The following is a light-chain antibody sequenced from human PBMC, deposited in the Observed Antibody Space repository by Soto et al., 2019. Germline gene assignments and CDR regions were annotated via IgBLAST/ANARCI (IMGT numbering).Light chain of an antibody. CDR3: SSYASSSTLV. V-gene: IGLV2-14*01. J-gene: IGLJ2*01. Sequence: QSALNQPASVSGSHGQSITISCTGTSSDVGGYDYVSWYQQHPGKVPKLMIYDVSSRPSGVSNRFSGSKSGNTAALTISGLQAEDEADYYCSSYASSSTLVFGGGTKLTVL. CDR2: DVS. CDR1: SSDVGGYDY.